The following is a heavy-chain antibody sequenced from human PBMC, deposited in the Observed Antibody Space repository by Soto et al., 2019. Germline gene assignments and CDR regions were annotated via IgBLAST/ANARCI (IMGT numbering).Heavy chain of an antibody. CDR3: ARGETYLGV. CDR1: RDTFNKYA. CDR2: IIPIFSSR. J-gene: IGHJ6*02. V-gene: IGHV1-69*01. D-gene: IGHD3-16*01. Sequence: QVQLVQSGAEVKKPGSSVKVSCKTSRDTFNKYAFNWVRQAPGQGLEWMGWIIPIFSSRNYAEKFQGRVTITADESTSTAYMELRSLRFEDTAVYYCARGETYLGVWGQGTPVTVSS.